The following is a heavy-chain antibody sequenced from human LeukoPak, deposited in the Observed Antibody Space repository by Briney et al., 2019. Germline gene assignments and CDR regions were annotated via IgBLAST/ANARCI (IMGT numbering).Heavy chain of an antibody. CDR1: GGSVTSGTCH. D-gene: IGHD3-16*01. CDR2: VYFDGGT. Sequence: SETLSLTCSVSGGSVTSGTCHRGWIRQPLEKGLEWIGSVYFDGGTHYKPSLQSRVTISVDTSKNQFSLRLSSVTPAETALYCCARDHYYDGRGRFDPWGQGTLVTVSS. CDR3: ARDHYYDGRGRFDP. J-gene: IGHJ5*02. V-gene: IGHV4-39*07.